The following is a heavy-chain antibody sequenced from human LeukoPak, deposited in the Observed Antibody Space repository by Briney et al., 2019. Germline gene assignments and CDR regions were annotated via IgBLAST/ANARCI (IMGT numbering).Heavy chain of an antibody. CDR2: IYPSGNT. CDR1: GDSISNSRHY. V-gene: IGHV4-61*02. Sequence: SETLSLTCTVSGDSISNSRHYWSWIRQPAGKALEWIGRIYPSGNTNYNPSLKSRVSISLDTSKNQFSLNLKSVTAADTAMYYCARDGVVTMELDYWGQGTLVTVSS. CDR3: ARDGVVTMELDY. D-gene: IGHD3-3*01. J-gene: IGHJ4*02.